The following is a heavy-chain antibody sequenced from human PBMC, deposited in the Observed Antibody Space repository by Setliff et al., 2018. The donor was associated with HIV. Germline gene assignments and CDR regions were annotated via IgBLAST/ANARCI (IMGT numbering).Heavy chain of an antibody. CDR3: ARGAHPGSAEDYHYYYMDV. CDR2: IIPILGTA. Sequence: SVKVSCKASGGTFSNYAINWVRQAPGQGLEWMVGIIPILGTANYAQKFQGRVTITTDESTSTAYMELSSLRSGDTAVYYCARGAHPGSAEDYHYYYMDVWGKGTTVTVSS. V-gene: IGHV1-69*05. CDR1: GGTFSNYA. J-gene: IGHJ6*03. D-gene: IGHD3-10*01.